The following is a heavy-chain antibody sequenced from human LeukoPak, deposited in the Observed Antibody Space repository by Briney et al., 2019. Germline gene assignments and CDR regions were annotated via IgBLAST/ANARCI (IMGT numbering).Heavy chain of an antibody. CDR2: IYYSGST. J-gene: IGHJ4*02. D-gene: IGHD2-2*01. V-gene: IGHV4-59*01. CDR1: GGSISSYY. Sequence: SETLSLTCTVSGGSISSYYWSWIRQPPGKGLEWIGYIYYSGSTNYNPSLKSRVTISVDTSKNQFSLKLSSVTAADTAVYYCASAGYCSSTSCYPFDYWGQGTLVTVSS. CDR3: ASAGYCSSTSCYPFDY.